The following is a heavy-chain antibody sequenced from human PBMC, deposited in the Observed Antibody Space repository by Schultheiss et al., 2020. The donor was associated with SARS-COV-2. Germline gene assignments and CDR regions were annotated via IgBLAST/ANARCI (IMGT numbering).Heavy chain of an antibody. V-gene: IGHV4-34*01. Sequence: SQTLSLTCAVSGGSISSYYWSWIRQPPGKGLEWIGEINHSGSTNYNPSLKSRVTISVDTSKNQFSLKLSSVTAADTAVYYCARERPGPLDYWGQGTLVTVSS. CDR2: INHSGST. CDR3: ARERPGPLDY. J-gene: IGHJ4*02. CDR1: GGSISSYY.